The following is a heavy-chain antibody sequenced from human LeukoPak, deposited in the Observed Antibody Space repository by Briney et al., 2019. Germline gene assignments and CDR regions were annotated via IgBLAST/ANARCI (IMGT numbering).Heavy chain of an antibody. Sequence: SETLSLTCTVSGGSISSYYWSWIRQPPGKGLEWIGYIYYSGSTNYNPSLKSRVTISVDTSKSQFSLKLSSVTAADTAVYYCARGLWNFWSGYFDYWGQGTLVTVSS. CDR1: GGSISSYY. V-gene: IGHV4-59*08. J-gene: IGHJ4*02. CDR3: ARGLWNFWSGYFDY. CDR2: IYYSGST. D-gene: IGHD3-3*01.